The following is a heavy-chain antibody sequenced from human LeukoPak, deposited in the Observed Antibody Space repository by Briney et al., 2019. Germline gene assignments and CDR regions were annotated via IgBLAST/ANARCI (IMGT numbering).Heavy chain of an antibody. Sequence: PGGSLRLSCAASGFTFSSYSMNWVRQAPGKGLEWVSYISSSSSTIYYADSVKGRFTISRDNAKNSLYLRMNSLRAEDTAVYYCARERVGYSSSSYYYYYMDVWGKGTTVTVSS. J-gene: IGHJ6*03. CDR2: ISSSSSTI. CDR1: GFTFSSYS. D-gene: IGHD6-6*01. V-gene: IGHV3-48*01. CDR3: ARERVGYSSSSYYYYYMDV.